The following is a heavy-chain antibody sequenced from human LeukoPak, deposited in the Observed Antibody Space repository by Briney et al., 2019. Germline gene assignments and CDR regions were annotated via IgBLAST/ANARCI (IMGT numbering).Heavy chain of an antibody. D-gene: IGHD3-16*01. Sequence: PGGSLRLSCAVSGITLSNYGMSWVRQAPGKGLAWVAGISDRGSRTNYADSVKGRFTISTDHPKNTLYLQMNSLTADDTAVYFCAKRGIVIRVILVGFHKEAYYFDSWGQGALVTMSS. CDR3: AKRGIVIRVILVGFHKEAYYFDS. J-gene: IGHJ4*02. CDR2: ISDRGSRT. CDR1: GITLSNYG. V-gene: IGHV3-23*01.